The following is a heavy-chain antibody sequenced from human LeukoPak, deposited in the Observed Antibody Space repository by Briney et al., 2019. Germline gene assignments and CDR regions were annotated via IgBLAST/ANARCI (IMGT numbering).Heavy chain of an antibody. Sequence: GGSLRLSCAASGFTFSNYWMHWVRQAPGKGLVWVSRINRDGRSTDYADSVKGRFTISRDNAKNTVFLQMNSLRAEDTAVYYCALPLRDGDFYFDYWGQGTLVTVSS. CDR3: ALPLRDGDFYFDY. CDR2: INRDGRST. V-gene: IGHV3-74*01. D-gene: IGHD4-17*01. J-gene: IGHJ4*02. CDR1: GFTFSNYW.